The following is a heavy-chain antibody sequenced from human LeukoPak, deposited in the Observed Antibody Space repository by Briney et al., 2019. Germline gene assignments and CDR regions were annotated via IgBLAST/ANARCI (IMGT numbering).Heavy chain of an antibody. CDR2: IYYSGST. J-gene: IGHJ6*03. Sequence: PSETLSLTCTVSGGSISSYYWSWIRQPPGKGPEWIGYIYYSGSTNYNPSLKSRVTISVDTSKNQFSLKLSSVTAADTAVYYCATEEDGSYGYMDVWGKGTTVTVSS. D-gene: IGHD1-26*01. CDR3: ATEEDGSYGYMDV. CDR1: GGSISSYY. V-gene: IGHV4-59*01.